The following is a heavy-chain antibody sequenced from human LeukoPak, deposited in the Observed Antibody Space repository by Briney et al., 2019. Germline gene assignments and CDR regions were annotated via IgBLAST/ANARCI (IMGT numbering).Heavy chain of an antibody. Sequence: GGSLRLSCAVSGFTFSDYYMGWIRQAPGKGLEWVSYISSGGSTISHADSVKGRFTISRDNAENSLYLQMNSLRAEDTAVYYCARWAAAGRCFDYWGQGTLVTVSS. CDR3: ARWAAAGRCFDY. CDR2: ISSGGSTI. J-gene: IGHJ4*02. CDR1: GFTFSDYY. D-gene: IGHD6-13*01. V-gene: IGHV3-11*01.